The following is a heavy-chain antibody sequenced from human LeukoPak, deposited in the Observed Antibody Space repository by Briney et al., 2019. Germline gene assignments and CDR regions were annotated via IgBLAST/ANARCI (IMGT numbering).Heavy chain of an antibody. CDR3: ARAWWPNNNWFDP. Sequence: ASVKVSCKASGGTFSSYAISWVRQAPGQGLEWMGGIIPIFGTAHYAQKFQGRVTITADESTSTAYMELSSLRSEDTAVYYCARAWWPNNNWFDPWGQGTLVTVSS. CDR1: GGTFSSYA. V-gene: IGHV1-69*01. D-gene: IGHD2-15*01. J-gene: IGHJ5*02. CDR2: IIPIFGTA.